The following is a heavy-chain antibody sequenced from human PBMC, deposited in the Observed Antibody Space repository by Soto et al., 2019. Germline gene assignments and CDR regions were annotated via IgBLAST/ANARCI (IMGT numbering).Heavy chain of an antibody. V-gene: IGHV4-39*01. CDR3: GKVLVGATGHTDSDS. Sequence: QVQLRESGPGLVKPSETLSLTCTVSGGSIYRSGYYWGWIRQPPGRGLEWIGNIDYNGVTYSNPSLKSRVTISRDTSKNQFSLKLTSVTAADTALYYCGKVLVGATGHTDSDSWGPGTLVAVSS. J-gene: IGHJ4*02. CDR1: GGSIYRSGYY. CDR2: IDYNGVT. D-gene: IGHD2-15*01.